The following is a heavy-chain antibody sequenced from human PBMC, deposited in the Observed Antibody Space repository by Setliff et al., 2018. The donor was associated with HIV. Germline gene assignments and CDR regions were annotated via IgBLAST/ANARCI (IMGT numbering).Heavy chain of an antibody. D-gene: IGHD3-22*01. CDR1: GGFASNSRYY. CDR3: ASRVYYYDSNKVLREEGFDP. CDR2: IYYNEKT. V-gene: IGHV4-39*01. J-gene: IGHJ5*02. Sequence: SETLSLTCTVSGGFASNSRYYWAWIRQPPGKGLEYIGSIYYNEKTYYSPSLKGRVTISVDTSKNQFSLNLTSVTAADTAVYFCASRVYYYDSNKVLREEGFDPWGQGTLVTVSS.